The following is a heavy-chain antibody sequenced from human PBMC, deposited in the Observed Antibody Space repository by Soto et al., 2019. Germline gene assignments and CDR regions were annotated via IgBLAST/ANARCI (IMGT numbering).Heavy chain of an antibody. Sequence: EVQLVESGGGLVQPGGSLRVSCAASGFTLRSHRIHWVLQVPGKGLEWVSRIDTDGGGTSYADSVKGRFTISTDNAKNTVNLQMNGLRGEDTAVYYCATVFDLWGQGTLVTVSS. CDR3: ATVFDL. V-gene: IGHV3-74*01. CDR1: GFTLRSHR. CDR2: IDTDGGGT. J-gene: IGHJ5*02.